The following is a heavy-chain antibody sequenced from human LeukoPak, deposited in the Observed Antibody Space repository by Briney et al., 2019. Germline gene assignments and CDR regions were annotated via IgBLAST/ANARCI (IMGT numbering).Heavy chain of an antibody. CDR1: GFTSSSYA. CDR2: ISGSGGST. V-gene: IGHV3-23*01. J-gene: IGHJ4*02. D-gene: IGHD5-24*01. CDR3: AKSIGERWLQPFDY. Sequence: GGSLRLSCAASGFTSSSYAMSWVRQAPGKGLEWVSAISGSGGSTYYADSVKGRFTISRDNSKNTLYLQMNSLRAEDTAIYYCAKSIGERWLQPFDYWGQGTLVTVSS.